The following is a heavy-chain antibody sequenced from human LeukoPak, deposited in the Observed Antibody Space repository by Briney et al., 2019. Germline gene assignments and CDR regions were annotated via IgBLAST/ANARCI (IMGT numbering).Heavy chain of an antibody. CDR2: IYTSGST. Sequence: PSETLSLTCTVSGGSISSGSYYWSWIRQPAGKGLEWIGRIYTSGSTNYNPSLKSRVTISVDTSKNQFSLKLSSVTAADTAVYYCARDRIAVAGTAGGMDVWGQGTTVTVSS. CDR3: ARDRIAVAGTAGGMDV. CDR1: GGSISSGSYY. D-gene: IGHD6-19*01. V-gene: IGHV4-61*02. J-gene: IGHJ6*02.